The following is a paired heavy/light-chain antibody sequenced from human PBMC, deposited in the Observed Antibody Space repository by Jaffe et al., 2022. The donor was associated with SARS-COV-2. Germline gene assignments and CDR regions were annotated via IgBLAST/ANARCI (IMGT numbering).Heavy chain of an antibody. D-gene: IGHD1-1*01. Sequence: EVQLVESGGVVVQPGGSLRLSCAASGFTFDGYTMHWVRQAPGKGLEWVSLISWNGGSIYYADSVKGRCDISRDNSKNSLYLHMISLRTEDTALYYCARGPEGQLAGPFDHWGQGTLVTVSS. CDR3: ARGPEGQLAGPFDH. CDR1: GFTFDGYT. J-gene: IGHJ4*02. CDR2: ISWNGGSI. V-gene: IGHV3-43*01.
Light chain of an antibody. CDR3: SSYSSISTSYVV. CDR2: DVA. V-gene: IGLV2-14*01. CDR1: SNDVGGYNF. J-gene: IGLJ2*01. Sequence: QSALTQPASVSGSPGQSITISCTGTSNDVGGYNFVSWYQQHPGKAPKLMIFDVANRPSGVSNRFSGSKSGYTASLTISGLQAEDEGHYYCSSYSSISTSYVVFGGGTKLTVL.